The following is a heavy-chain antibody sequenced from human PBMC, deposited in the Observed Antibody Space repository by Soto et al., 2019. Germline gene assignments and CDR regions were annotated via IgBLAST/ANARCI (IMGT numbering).Heavy chain of an antibody. D-gene: IGHD6-6*01. V-gene: IGHV3-23*01. CDR3: AKSPAARPGGGMDV. J-gene: IGHJ6*02. CDR1: GFTFSSYA. Sequence: GGSLRLSCAASGFTFSSYAMSWVRQAPGKGLEWVSAISGSGGSTYYADSVKGRFTISRDNSKNTLYLQMNSLRAEDTAVYYCAKSPAARPGGGMDVWGQGTTVTVSS. CDR2: ISGSGGST.